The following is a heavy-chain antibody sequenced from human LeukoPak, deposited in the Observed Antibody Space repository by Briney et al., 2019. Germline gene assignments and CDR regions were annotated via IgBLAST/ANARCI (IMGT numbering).Heavy chain of an antibody. CDR1: GDSVSSNSVA. Sequence: SQSLSLTCAVSGDSVSSNSVAWNWIRQTPSRGLEWLGRTYYRSKRYIEYAESVRSRMTINADTSKNQFSLQLNSVSPEDTAVYYCAREREHSFDYWGQGILVTVSS. CDR2: TYYRSKRYI. V-gene: IGHV6-1*01. CDR3: AREREHSFDY. D-gene: IGHD1/OR15-1a*01. J-gene: IGHJ4*02.